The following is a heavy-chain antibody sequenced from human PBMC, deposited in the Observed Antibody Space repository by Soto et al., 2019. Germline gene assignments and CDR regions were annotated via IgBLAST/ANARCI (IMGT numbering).Heavy chain of an antibody. V-gene: IGHV4-34*01. CDR3: ARGGWGTANE. D-gene: IGHD6-13*01. CDR1: GGSFSGYH. CDR2: IDQGGSI. Sequence: QAQLQQWGAGLLKPSETLSLTCAAYGGSFSGYHWTWIRQPPGKGLEWIGEIDQGGSISYNPSLESRVTISEDTSKNQFSLKLNSVNAADTAVYYWARGGWGTANEWGQGTLVTVSS. J-gene: IGHJ4*02.